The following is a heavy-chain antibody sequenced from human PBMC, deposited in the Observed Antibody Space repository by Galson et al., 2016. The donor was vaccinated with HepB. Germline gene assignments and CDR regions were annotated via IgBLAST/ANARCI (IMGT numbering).Heavy chain of an antibody. CDR1: SDTLSNYG. Sequence: SVKVSCKASSDTLSNYGFSWVRQAPGQGLEWMGGVNTYTGDADYPQRFQDRVTMTTDTSTKTAYMELRSLGSDDTAVYYCASRGGYDAFDIWGQGTMIAVSS. D-gene: IGHD5-12*01. CDR3: ASRGGYDAFDI. J-gene: IGHJ3*02. CDR2: VNTYTGDA. V-gene: IGHV1-18*01.